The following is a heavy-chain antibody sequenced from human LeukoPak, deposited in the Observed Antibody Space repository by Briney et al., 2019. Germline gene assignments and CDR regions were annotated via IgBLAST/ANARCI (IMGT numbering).Heavy chain of an antibody. V-gene: IGHV3-21*01. CDR3: ASGGPAGDY. Sequence: GGSLRLSCAASGFSFSSYSMNWVRQAPGKGLEWVSSISTSKRYIYYADSVKGRFTISRDNAKNSLYLEMTSLRAEDTAVYYCASGGPAGDYWGQGTLVTVSS. CDR1: GFSFSSYS. D-gene: IGHD3-16*01. J-gene: IGHJ4*02. CDR2: ISTSKRYI.